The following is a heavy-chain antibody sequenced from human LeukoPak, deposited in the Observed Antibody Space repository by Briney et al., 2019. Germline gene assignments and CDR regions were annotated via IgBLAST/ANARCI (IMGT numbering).Heavy chain of an antibody. D-gene: IGHD5-18*01. CDR3: ARGSYGYLGFDY. CDR1: GYTFTSYD. CDR2: MNPNSGNT. Sequence: ASVKVSCKASGYTFTSYDINWVRQATGQGLEWMGWMNPNSGNTGYAQKFHGRVTMTRNTSISTAYMELSSLRSEGTAVYYCARGSYGYLGFDYWGQGTLVTVSS. V-gene: IGHV1-8*01. J-gene: IGHJ4*02.